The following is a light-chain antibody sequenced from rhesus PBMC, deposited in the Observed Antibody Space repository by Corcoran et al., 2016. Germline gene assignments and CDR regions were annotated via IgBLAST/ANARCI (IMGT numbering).Light chain of an antibody. V-gene: IGKV1S12*01. CDR1: QNIYSN. Sequence: DIQMTQSPSALSASVGDRVTISCRASQNIYSNLAWYQQKPGKAPKLLIYAASSLQTGIPSRFSGSGSGTDFTLTSSSLQPEDSAGYYCQHYYDNPFTFGPGTKQDIK. J-gene: IGKJ3*01. CDR3: QHYYDNPFT. CDR2: AAS.